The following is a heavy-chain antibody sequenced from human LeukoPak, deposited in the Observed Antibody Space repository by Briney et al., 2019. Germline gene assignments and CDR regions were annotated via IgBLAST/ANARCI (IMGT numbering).Heavy chain of an antibody. CDR2: ISFDGSNK. CDR1: GFTFSSYA. Sequence: PGGSLRLSCAASGFTFSSYALHWVRQAPGKGLEWVSPISFDGSNKYYADSVKGRFTISRDNSKNTLHLQMNNLRPEDTALYYCVRGIGLSSGWYEFDYWGQGTLVTVSS. V-gene: IGHV3-30-3*01. J-gene: IGHJ4*02. D-gene: IGHD6-19*01. CDR3: VRGIGLSSGWYEFDY.